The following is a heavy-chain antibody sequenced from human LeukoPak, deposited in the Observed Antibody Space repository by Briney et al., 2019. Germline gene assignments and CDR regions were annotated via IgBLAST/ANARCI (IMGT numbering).Heavy chain of an antibody. CDR3: ARSDGSGSDRDY. V-gene: IGHV3-48*02. Sequence: GGSLRLSCAGSGFNFSHYSMNWVRQAQGKGLERVSYISRSSTTIFYADSVKGRFTISRDNAKDSVYLQMNSLRDGDAAVYYCARSDGSGSDRDYWGQGTLVIVSS. CDR1: GFNFSHYS. CDR2: ISRSSTTI. J-gene: IGHJ4*02. D-gene: IGHD3-10*01.